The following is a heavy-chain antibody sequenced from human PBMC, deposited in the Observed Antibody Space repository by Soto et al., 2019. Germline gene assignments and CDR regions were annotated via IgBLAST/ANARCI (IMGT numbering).Heavy chain of an antibody. CDR2: IFYSGST. CDR3: SGGTWLQGAFHI. D-gene: IGHD5-12*01. CDR1: GDSIRSNY. J-gene: IGHJ3*02. Sequence: VQLQESDPGLVKPSETLSLTCTVSGDSIRSNYWYWIRQPPGQGLEWIGYIFYSGSTYYNPSLKSRVTISLDTSENQFSLKLTSVTAADTAVYYCSGGTWLQGAFHIWGQGTMVTVSS. V-gene: IGHV4-59*01.